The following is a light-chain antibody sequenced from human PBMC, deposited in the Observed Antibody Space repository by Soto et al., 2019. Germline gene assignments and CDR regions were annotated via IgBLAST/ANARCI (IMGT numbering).Light chain of an antibody. Sequence: EILMTQSPATLSVSPGERVILSCRASQSVGSTLAWYQQKPGQAPRLLIRGASTRATGVPARFSGSGSGTEFTLTISSLLSEDFAVYYCQQCSTSLTFGGGTTLEIK. CDR1: QSVGST. CDR3: QQCSTSLT. J-gene: IGKJ4*02. CDR2: GAS. V-gene: IGKV3-15*01.